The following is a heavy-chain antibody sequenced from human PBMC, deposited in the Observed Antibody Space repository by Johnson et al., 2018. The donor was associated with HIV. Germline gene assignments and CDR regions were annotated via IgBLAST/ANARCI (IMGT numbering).Heavy chain of an antibody. CDR2: ISSSGTTI. V-gene: IGHV3-11*04. CDR3: ARYSSSSRDTFDI. D-gene: IGHD6-13*01. CDR1: GFTFSDYY. J-gene: IGHJ3*02. Sequence: QVQLVESGGGLVKPGGSLRLSCAASGFTFSDYYMSWIRQAPGKGLEWVSYISSSGTTIYYADAVKGRFTIPRGNAKNSLYLQMNSLRAEDTAVYYCARYSSSSRDTFDIWGQGTMVTVSS.